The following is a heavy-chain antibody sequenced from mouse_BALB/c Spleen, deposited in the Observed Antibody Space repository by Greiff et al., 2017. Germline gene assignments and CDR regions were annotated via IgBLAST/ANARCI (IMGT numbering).Heavy chain of an antibody. V-gene: IGHV5-9-4*01. CDR1: GFTFSSYA. Sequence: EVMLVESGGGLVKPGGSLKLSCAASGFTFSSYAMSWVRQSPEKRLEWVAEISSGGSYTYYPDTVTGRFTISRDNAKNTLYLEMSSLRSEDTAMYYCARVTTVVAPHFDYWGQGTTLTVSS. D-gene: IGHD1-1*01. CDR3: ARVTTVVAPHFDY. CDR2: ISSGGSYT. J-gene: IGHJ2*01.